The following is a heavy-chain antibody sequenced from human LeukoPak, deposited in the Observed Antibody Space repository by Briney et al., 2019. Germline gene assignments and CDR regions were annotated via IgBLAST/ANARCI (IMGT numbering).Heavy chain of an antibody. V-gene: IGHV4-59*01. CDR3: ARAPSMILPYYFDY. Sequence: SETLSLTCSVSNGSIGSYFWTWIRQPPGKGLEWIGNVDYSGSTNYNSSLKSRVTISLDTSRSQFSLKLTSLSAADTGVYYCARAPSMILPYYFDYWGQGTLVTVSS. CDR2: VDYSGST. CDR1: NGSIGSYF. J-gene: IGHJ4*02. D-gene: IGHD3-22*01.